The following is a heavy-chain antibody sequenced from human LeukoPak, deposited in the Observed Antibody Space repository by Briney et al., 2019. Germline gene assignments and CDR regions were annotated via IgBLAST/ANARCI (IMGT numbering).Heavy chain of an antibody. CDR1: GGPIRGSSYH. J-gene: IGHJ4*02. CDR2: IYWNDDK. CDR3: AHRRGGGYDFWSGYYGPFDY. Sequence: TLSLTCTVSGGPIRGSSYHWGWIRQPPGKALEWLALIYWNDDKRYSPSLKSRLTFTKDTSKNQVVLTMTNMDPVDTATYYCAHRRGGGYDFWSGYYGPFDYWGQGTLVTVSS. D-gene: IGHD3-3*01. V-gene: IGHV2-5*01.